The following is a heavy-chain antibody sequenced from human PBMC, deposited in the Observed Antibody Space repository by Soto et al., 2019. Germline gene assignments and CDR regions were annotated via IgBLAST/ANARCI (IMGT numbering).Heavy chain of an antibody. CDR2: IYPGDSDT. CDR3: ASQKLDVPAFFDY. Sequence: PGESLKISCKGSGYSFTSYWIGWVRQMPGKGLEWMGIIYPGDSDTRYSPSFQGQVTTSIDTSKNQFSLRLSSVTAADTAVYYCASQKLDVPAFFDYWGQGALVTVSS. CDR1: GYSFTSYW. D-gene: IGHD1-1*01. J-gene: IGHJ4*02. V-gene: IGHV5-51*01.